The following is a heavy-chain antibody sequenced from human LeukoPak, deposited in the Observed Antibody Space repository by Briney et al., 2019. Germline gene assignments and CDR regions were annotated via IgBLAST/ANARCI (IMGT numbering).Heavy chain of an antibody. D-gene: IGHD6-13*01. Sequence: PGASVKVSCKASGGTFSSYAISWVRQAPGQGLEWMGGIIPIFGTANYAQKFQGRVTMTTDTSTSTAYMELRSLRSDDTAVYYCASNWQLGILRSSDAFDIWGQGTMVTVSS. CDR3: ASNWQLGILRSSDAFDI. J-gene: IGHJ3*02. CDR1: GGTFSSYA. V-gene: IGHV1-69*05. CDR2: IIPIFGTA.